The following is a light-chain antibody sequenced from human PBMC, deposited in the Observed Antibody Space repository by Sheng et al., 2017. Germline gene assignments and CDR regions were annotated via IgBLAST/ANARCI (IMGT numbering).Light chain of an antibody. V-gene: IGKV1-5*03. J-gene: IGKJ2*01. CDR1: QSISSW. CDR2: KSS. Sequence: DIQMTQSPSTLSAFVGDRVTITCRASQSISSWLAWYQQKPGNAPKVLIYKSSSLESGVPSRFSGSGSGTEFTLTIRSLQPEDFGTYYCQQYNTFPYTFGQGTKLEIK. CDR3: QQYNTFPYT.